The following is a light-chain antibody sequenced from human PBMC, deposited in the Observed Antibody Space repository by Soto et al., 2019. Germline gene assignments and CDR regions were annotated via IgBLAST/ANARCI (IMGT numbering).Light chain of an antibody. CDR1: NIGSKS. CDR2: DDS. Sequence: SYELTQPPLVSVAPGQTARITCGGNNIGSKSVHWYQQKPGQAPVLVVYDDSDRPSGIPERFSGSNSGNTATLTISRVEAGDEADYYCQVWDSSSDLLYVFGTGTKLTVL. V-gene: IGLV3-21*02. CDR3: QVWDSSSDLLYV. J-gene: IGLJ1*01.